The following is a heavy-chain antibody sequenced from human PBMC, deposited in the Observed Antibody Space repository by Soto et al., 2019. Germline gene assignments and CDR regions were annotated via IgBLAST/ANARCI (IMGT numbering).Heavy chain of an antibody. CDR1: GGTFSSYS. D-gene: IGHD1-26*01. J-gene: IGHJ4*02. CDR2: IIPIFGTA. Sequence: QVQLVQSGAEVKKPGSSVKFSCKASGGTFSSYSINWVRQAPGQGLEWMGEIIPIFGTANYAQKFQGRVTITADESTSTAYMELSSLRSEATAVYYCARDGGRHSGGIDYWGQGTLVTVSS. CDR3: ARDGGRHSGGIDY. V-gene: IGHV1-69*01.